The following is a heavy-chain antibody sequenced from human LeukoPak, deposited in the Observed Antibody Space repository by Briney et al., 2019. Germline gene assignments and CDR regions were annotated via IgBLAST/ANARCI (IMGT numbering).Heavy chain of an antibody. Sequence: SETLSLTCAVSGYSISSGYYWGWIRQPPGKGLEWIGSIYHSGSTYYNPSLKSRVTISVDTSKNQFSLKLSSVTAADTAVYYCVRQVDDFWSGYYYFDYWGQGTLVTVSS. CDR2: IYHSGST. CDR1: GYSISSGYY. J-gene: IGHJ4*02. D-gene: IGHD3-3*01. CDR3: VRQVDDFWSGYYYFDY. V-gene: IGHV4-38-2*01.